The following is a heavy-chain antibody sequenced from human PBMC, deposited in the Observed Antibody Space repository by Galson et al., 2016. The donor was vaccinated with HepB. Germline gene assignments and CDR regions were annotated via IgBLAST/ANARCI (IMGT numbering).Heavy chain of an antibody. Sequence: ETLSLTCTVSDGSIRSSSFSWGWVRQPPGKGLEWIGTVYRGKTYYNPSLAGRVTISVGMSTDLFSLKLTSLTAADTAVYYCARAGLGSKASFDSWGQGTLVAVSS. J-gene: IGHJ4*02. D-gene: IGHD1-26*01. CDR2: VYRGKT. CDR1: DGSIRSSSFS. V-gene: IGHV4-39*01. CDR3: ARAGLGSKASFDS.